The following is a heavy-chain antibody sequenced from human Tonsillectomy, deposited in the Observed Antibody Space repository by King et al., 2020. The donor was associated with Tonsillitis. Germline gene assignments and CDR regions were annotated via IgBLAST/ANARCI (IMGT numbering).Heavy chain of an antibody. CDR3: AREGGGGWLIGGHWFDH. J-gene: IGHJ5*02. CDR2: IKQDGSEK. D-gene: IGHD6-19*01. Sequence: VQLVESGGGLVQPGGSLRLSCAASGFTFSSYWMSWVRQAPGKGLEWVANIKQDGSEKYYVDSVKGRFTISRDNAKNSLYLQMNSLRAEDTAVYYCAREGGGGWLIGGHWFDHWGQGTLVTVSS. V-gene: IGHV3-7*03. CDR1: GFTFSSYW.